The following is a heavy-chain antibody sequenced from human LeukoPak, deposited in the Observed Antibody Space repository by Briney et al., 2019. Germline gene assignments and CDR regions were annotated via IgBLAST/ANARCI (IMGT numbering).Heavy chain of an antibody. CDR1: GFTFSSYS. J-gene: IGHJ3*02. D-gene: IGHD6-19*01. V-gene: IGHV3-21*01. CDR3: ARDSSSGSYDAFDI. CDR2: ISSSSSYI. Sequence: PGGSLRLSCAASGFTFSSYSMNWVRQAPGKGLEWGSSISSSSSYIYYADSVKGRFTISRDNAKNSLYLQMNSLRAEDTAVYYCARDSSSGSYDAFDIWGQGTMVTVSS.